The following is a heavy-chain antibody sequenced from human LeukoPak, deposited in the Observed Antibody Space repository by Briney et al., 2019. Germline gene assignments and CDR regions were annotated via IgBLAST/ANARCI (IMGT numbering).Heavy chain of an antibody. J-gene: IGHJ6*03. CDR2: MNPNSGNT. D-gene: IGHD3-10*01. V-gene: IGHV1-8*01. Sequence: ASVKVSCKASGYTFTSYDINWVRQATGQGLEWMGWMNPNSGNTGYAQKFQGRVTITADEFTSTVYMELSSLRSEDTAVYYCARNRRVVRGVIIVENYYYYMDVWGKGTTVTISS. CDR3: ARNRRVVRGVIIVENYYYYMDV. CDR1: GYTFTSYD.